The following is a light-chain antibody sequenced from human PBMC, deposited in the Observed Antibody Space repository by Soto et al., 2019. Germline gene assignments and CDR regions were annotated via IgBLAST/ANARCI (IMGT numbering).Light chain of an antibody. J-gene: IGKJ5*01. V-gene: IGKV1-9*01. Sequence: DIQLTQSPSFLSASVGDRVTITCRASQGISSYLAWYQQKPGKAPKLLIYAASTLQSGVPSRFSGSGSGTEFTLTISSLQPEDFATYYCQHLDSYSTFGQGTRRE. CDR1: QGISSY. CDR3: QHLDSYST. CDR2: AAS.